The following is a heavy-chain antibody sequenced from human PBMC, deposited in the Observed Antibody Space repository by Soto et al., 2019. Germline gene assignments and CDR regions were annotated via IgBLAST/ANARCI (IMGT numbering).Heavy chain of an antibody. CDR3: AKGPRDGPLYYMDV. CDR1: GFTFSRYA. Sequence: EVQVLESGGGLVQPGGSLRLSCAASGFTFSRYAMIWVRQAPGKGLQWVSVISGGDGNFATYYPDSVNDRFTISRDNSQNTLYLQMNSLRVDDTAIYYCAKGPRDGPLYYMDVWGKGTTVTVSS. V-gene: IGHV3-23*01. CDR2: ISGGDGNFAT. J-gene: IGHJ6*03.